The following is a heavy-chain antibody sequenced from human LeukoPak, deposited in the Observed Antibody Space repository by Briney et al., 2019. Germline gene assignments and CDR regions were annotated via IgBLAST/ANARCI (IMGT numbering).Heavy chain of an antibody. D-gene: IGHD4-11*01. CDR2: INSDGSST. V-gene: IGHV3-74*01. J-gene: IGHJ4*02. Sequence: GGSLRLSCAASGFTCDDYAMHWVRQAPGKGLVWVSRINSDGSSTSYADSVKGRFTISRDNAKNTLYLQMNSLRAEDTAVYYCAPCKTTLTYFDYWGQGTLVTVSS. CDR3: APCKTTLTYFDY. CDR1: GFTCDDYA.